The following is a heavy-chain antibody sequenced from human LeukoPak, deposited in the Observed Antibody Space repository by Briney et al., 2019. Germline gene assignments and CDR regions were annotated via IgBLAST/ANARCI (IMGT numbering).Heavy chain of an antibody. Sequence: GGSLRLSCAASGFTFSDYYMSWIRQAPGKALEWVSYISSSGSTIYYADSVKGRFTISRDNAKNSLYLQMNSLRVEDTAVYYCARGLYYYYMDVWGKGTTVTVSS. J-gene: IGHJ6*03. D-gene: IGHD5-12*01. CDR1: GFTFSDYY. V-gene: IGHV3-11*01. CDR3: ARGLYYYYMDV. CDR2: ISSSGSTI.